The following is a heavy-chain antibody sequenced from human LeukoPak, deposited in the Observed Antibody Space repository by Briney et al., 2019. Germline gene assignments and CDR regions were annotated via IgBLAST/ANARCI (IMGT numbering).Heavy chain of an antibody. CDR3: ARRRLGYYFDY. J-gene: IGHJ4*02. D-gene: IGHD5-24*01. CDR1: GGSFSGYY. CDR2: INPRGST. V-gene: IGHV4-34*01. Sequence: SETLSLTCGVYGGSFSGYYWSWIRQPPGKGLEWIGEINPRGSTNYNPSLKSRVTLSADTSKNQFSLTLNSVTAADTAVYYCARRRLGYYFDYWGQGTLVTVSA.